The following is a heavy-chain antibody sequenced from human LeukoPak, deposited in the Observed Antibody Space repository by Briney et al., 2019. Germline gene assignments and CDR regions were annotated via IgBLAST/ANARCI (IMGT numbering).Heavy chain of an antibody. Sequence: ASVKVSCKASGYTFTGYYMHWVRQAPGQGLEWMGWINPNSGGTNYAQKFQGRVTMTRDTSISTAYMGLSSLRSDDTAMYYCAREWEIVVVPATPAYWGQGSLLTVSS. CDR1: GYTFTGYY. CDR2: INPNSGGT. D-gene: IGHD2-2*01. J-gene: IGHJ4*02. CDR3: AREWEIVVVPATPAY. V-gene: IGHV1-2*02.